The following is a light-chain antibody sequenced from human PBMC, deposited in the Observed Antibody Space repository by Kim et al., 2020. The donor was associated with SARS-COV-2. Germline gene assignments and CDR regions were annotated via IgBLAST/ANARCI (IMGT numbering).Light chain of an antibody. CDR1: DLGSHS. Sequence: PGKTARITCGGSDLGSHSANWYQQKPGQAPVLIISYDNDRPSGIPERFSGSRSGNTATLTISRVGAADEADYYCEMWDSGSGPHVVFGGGTQLTVL. V-gene: IGLV3-21*04. CDR3: EMWDSGSGPHVV. CDR2: YDN. J-gene: IGLJ3*02.